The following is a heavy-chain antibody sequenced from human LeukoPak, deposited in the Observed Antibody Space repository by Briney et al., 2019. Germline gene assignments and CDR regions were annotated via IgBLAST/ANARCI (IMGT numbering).Heavy chain of an antibody. Sequence: GSLRLSCAASGFTVSSNYMSWVRQPPGKGLEWIGYIYYSGSTNYNPSLKSRVTISLDTSKNQFSLRRSSVTAADTAVYYCARGGSSDWTDGNFDYWGQGTLVTVSS. CDR1: GFTVSSNY. CDR3: ARGGSSDWTDGNFDY. D-gene: IGHD6-19*01. V-gene: IGHV4-59*02. J-gene: IGHJ4*02. CDR2: IYYSGST.